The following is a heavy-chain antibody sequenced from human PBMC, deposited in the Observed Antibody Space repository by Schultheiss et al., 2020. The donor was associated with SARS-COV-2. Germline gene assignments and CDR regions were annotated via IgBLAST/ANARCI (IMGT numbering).Heavy chain of an antibody. J-gene: IGHJ5*02. V-gene: IGHV3-23*01. Sequence: GGSLRLSCAASGFTFSSYAMSWVRQAPGKGLEWVSAISGSGGSTYYADSVKGRFTISRDNSKNTLYLQMNSLRAEDTAVYYCARDGRGYEWELLRGWFDPWGQGTLVTVSS. CDR1: GFTFSSYA. D-gene: IGHD1-26*01. CDR3: ARDGRGYEWELLRGWFDP. CDR2: ISGSGGST.